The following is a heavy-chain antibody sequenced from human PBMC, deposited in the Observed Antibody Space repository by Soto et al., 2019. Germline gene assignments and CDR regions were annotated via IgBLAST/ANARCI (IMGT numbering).Heavy chain of an antibody. D-gene: IGHD3-16*01. CDR1: GFSLSSSGVG. Sequence: QITLKESGPSLVKPTETLTLTCTFSGFSLSSSGVGVAWIRQPPGKPLEWLALIYWDDDKYTSPSLKSRLTITKDTSNTQVVLLMTNMDPVDTATYFCVHLLTGGRFDSWGQGTLVTVSS. J-gene: IGHJ4*02. CDR3: VHLLTGGRFDS. CDR2: IYWDDDK. V-gene: IGHV2-5*02.